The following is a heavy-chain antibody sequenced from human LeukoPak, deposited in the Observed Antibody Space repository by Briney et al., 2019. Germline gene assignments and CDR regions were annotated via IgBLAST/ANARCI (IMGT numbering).Heavy chain of an antibody. Sequence: PVASVKVSCKTSGYSFTDSYMHWVRQAPGQGLEWMGWINPHNGGTKSAQKFQGRVTMTRDTSISTAYMQLSTLRSDDTAVYYCARDNWGSSGYWYSQRWFDPWGQGTLVTVSS. J-gene: IGHJ5*02. CDR2: INPHNGGT. CDR3: ARDNWGSSGYWYSQRWFDP. D-gene: IGHD3-22*01. V-gene: IGHV1-2*02. CDR1: GYSFTDSY.